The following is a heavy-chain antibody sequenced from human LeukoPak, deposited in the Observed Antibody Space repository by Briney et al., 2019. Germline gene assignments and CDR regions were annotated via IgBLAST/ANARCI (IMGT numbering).Heavy chain of an antibody. CDR1: GYTFTSYY. D-gene: IGHD5-18*01. Sequence: GASVKVSCKASGYTFTSYYMHWVRQAPGQGLEWMGIINPSGGSTSYAQKFQGRGTMTRDTPTSTVYMKLSSLRSEDTAVYYCARRDTTKGFDYWGQGTLVTVSS. CDR2: INPSGGST. V-gene: IGHV1-46*01. CDR3: ARRDTTKGFDY. J-gene: IGHJ4*02.